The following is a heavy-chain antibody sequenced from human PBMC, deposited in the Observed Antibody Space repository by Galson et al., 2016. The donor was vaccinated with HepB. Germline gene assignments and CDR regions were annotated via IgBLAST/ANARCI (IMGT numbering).Heavy chain of an antibody. CDR2: VSGSSSTT. J-gene: IGHJ4*02. D-gene: IGHD1-26*01. V-gene: IGHV3-23*01. CDR3: AKGRVGSTTSALDY. Sequence: SLRLSCAASGFTFNNYAMSWVRQAPGKGLECVSVVSGSSSTTYYADSVKGRFTISKDDSRNTRYLQMNTLRAEDTARYYCAKGRVGSTTSALDYWGQGTLVTVSS. CDR1: GFTFNNYA.